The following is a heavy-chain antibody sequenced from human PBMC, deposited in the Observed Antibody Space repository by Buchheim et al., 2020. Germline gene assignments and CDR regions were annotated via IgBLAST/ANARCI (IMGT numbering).Heavy chain of an antibody. CDR2: INPGGGNT. CDR1: GYIYTTYY. CDR3: ATNYESRGYYYYVMEV. J-gene: IGHJ6*02. D-gene: IGHD3-22*01. V-gene: IGHV1-46*01. Sequence: GQLVQSGPEEKKPGASVKLSCKASGYIYTTYYVFWVRQAPGQGLEWMGIINPGGGNTNYAQKFQGRVTLTSDTSTSTVYMELSSLRSEDTAVYYCATNYESRGYYYYVMEVWGQGTT.